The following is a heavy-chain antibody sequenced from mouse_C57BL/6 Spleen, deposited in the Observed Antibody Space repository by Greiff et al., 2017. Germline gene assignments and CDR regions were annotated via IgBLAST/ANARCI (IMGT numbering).Heavy chain of an antibody. CDR1: GYSFTSYY. D-gene: IGHD2-3*01. J-gene: IGHJ2*01. V-gene: IGHV1-66*01. Sequence: VQLQQSGPELVKPGASVKISCKASGYSFTSYYIHWVKQRPGQGLEWIGWIYPGSGNTKYNEKFKGKATLTADTSSSTAYMQLSSLTSEDAEVYYCRRSDGYYFGYWGQGTTLTVSS. CDR3: RRSDGYYFGY. CDR2: IYPGSGNT.